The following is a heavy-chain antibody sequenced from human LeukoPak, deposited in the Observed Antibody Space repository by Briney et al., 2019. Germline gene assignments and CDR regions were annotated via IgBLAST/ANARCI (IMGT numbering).Heavy chain of an antibody. J-gene: IGHJ4*02. Sequence: ASVNVSCKASGYTFTSYGISWMRQAPGQGLEWMGWISAYNGNTNYAQKLQGRVTMTTDTSTSTAYMELRSLRSDDTAMYYSAIDSSGWYRPNYWGQGTLVTVSS. CDR3: AIDSSGWYRPNY. D-gene: IGHD6-19*01. V-gene: IGHV1-18*01. CDR1: GYTFTSYG. CDR2: ISAYNGNT.